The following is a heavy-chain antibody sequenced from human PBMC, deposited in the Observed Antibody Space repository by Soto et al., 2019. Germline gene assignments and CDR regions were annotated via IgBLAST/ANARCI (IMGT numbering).Heavy chain of an antibody. CDR3: ASRAGHYDSSGYYPFDY. V-gene: IGHV1-69*13. CDR1: GGTFSSYA. CDR2: IIPIFGTA. D-gene: IGHD3-22*01. Sequence: SVKVSCKASGGTFSSYAIRWVRQAPGQGLEWMGGIIPIFGTANYAQKFQGRVTITADESTSTAYMELSSLRSEDTAVYYCASRAGHYDSSGYYPFDYWGQGTLVTVSS. J-gene: IGHJ4*02.